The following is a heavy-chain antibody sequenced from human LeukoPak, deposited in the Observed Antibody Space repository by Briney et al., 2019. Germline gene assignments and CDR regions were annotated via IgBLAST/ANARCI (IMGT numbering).Heavy chain of an antibody. CDR2: IYYSGST. Sequence: SQTLSLTCTVSGGSISSGDYYWSWIRQPPGKGLEWIGYIYYSGSTNYNPSLKSRVTISVDTSKNQFSLKLSSVTAADTAVYYCAREDSDDYGDAFDIWGQGTMVTVSS. V-gene: IGHV4-61*08. CDR1: GGSISSGDYY. J-gene: IGHJ3*02. D-gene: IGHD4-17*01. CDR3: AREDSDDYGDAFDI.